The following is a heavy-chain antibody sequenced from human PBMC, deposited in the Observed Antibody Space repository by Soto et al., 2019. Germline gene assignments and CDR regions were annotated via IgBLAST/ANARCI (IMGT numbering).Heavy chain of an antibody. J-gene: IGHJ6*02. CDR3: ARSPTDPTGTTLNYGMDV. V-gene: IGHV4-31*03. D-gene: IGHD1-7*01. CDR2: IYYSGST. Sequence: TLSLTCTVSGGSISSGGYYWSWIRQHPGKGLEWIGYIYYSGSTYYNPSLKSRVTISVDTSKNQFSLKLSSVTAADTAVYYCARSPTDPTGTTLNYGMDVWGQGTTVTVSS. CDR1: GGSISSGGYY.